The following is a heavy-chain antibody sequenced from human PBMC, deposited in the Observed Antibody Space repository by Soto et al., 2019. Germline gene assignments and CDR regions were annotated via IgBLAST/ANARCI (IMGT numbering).Heavy chain of an antibody. CDR3: ARGGISHWAYFYYMDV. D-gene: IGHD2-21*01. Sequence: PSETLSLTCVVSGGSLSDYFWSWIRQPPGMALEWIGEINHLGSINYNPSLKSRVTMSVDTSKNQFSLTLNSVTAADTATYYCARGGISHWAYFYYMDVWDRGTMVTDSS. CDR1: GGSLSDYF. V-gene: IGHV4-34*01. CDR2: INHLGSI. J-gene: IGHJ6*03.